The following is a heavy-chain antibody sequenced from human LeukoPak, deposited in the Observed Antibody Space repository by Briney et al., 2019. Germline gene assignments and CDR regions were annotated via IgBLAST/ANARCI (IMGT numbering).Heavy chain of an antibody. CDR3: ARDPRGCNAYGVFDS. CDR1: GGTFSSYG. V-gene: IGHV1-69*13. D-gene: IGHD3-16*01. J-gene: IGHJ4*02. Sequence: TVKVSCKASGGTFSSYGISWVRQAPGQGLEWMGGIIPIFDTANYAQNFQGRVTITADESTSTAYMELRSLKSEDTAVYFCARDPRGCNAYGVFDSWGQGTLVTVSS. CDR2: IIPIFDTA.